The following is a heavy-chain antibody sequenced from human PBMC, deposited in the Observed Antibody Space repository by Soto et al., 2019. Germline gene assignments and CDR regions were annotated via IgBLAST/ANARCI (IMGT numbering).Heavy chain of an antibody. D-gene: IGHD3-10*01. V-gene: IGHV4-59*01. CDR2: IYYSGST. J-gene: IGHJ6*02. CDR3: ARDVGTMVRGVYYGMDV. CDR1: GGSISSYY. Sequence: SETLSLTCTVSGGSISSYYWSWIRQPPGKGLEWIGYIYYSGSTNYNPSLKSRVTISVDTSKNQFSLKLSSVTAADTAVYYCARDVGTMVRGVYYGMDVWGQGTTVTVSS.